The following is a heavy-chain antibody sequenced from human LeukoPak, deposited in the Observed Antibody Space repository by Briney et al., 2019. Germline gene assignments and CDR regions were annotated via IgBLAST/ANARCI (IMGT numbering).Heavy chain of an antibody. CDR1: GFTFSSYW. D-gene: IGHD3-10*01. J-gene: IGHJ5*02. CDR3: ARDKATMVRGVITSWFDP. Sequence: PGGSLRLSCAASGFTFSSYWMSWVRQAPGKGLEWVANIKQDGSEKYYVDSVKGRFTISRDNAKNSLYLQMNSLGAEDTAVYYCARDKATMVRGVITSWFDPWGQGTLVTVSS. CDR2: IKQDGSEK. V-gene: IGHV3-7*03.